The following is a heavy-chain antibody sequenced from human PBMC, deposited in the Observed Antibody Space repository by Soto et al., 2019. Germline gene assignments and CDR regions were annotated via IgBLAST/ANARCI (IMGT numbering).Heavy chain of an antibody. V-gene: IGHV1-8*01. CDR3: AREHSSSYYSS. CDR2: MNPNSGNT. CDR1: GYTFTSYD. Sequence: QVQLVQSGAEVKKPGASVKFSCKASGYTFTSYDINWVRQATGQGLEWMGWMNPNSGNTGYAQKFQGRVTMTTNTSIITAYMELSSLISEDTAVYYCAREHSSSYYSSWGQGTLVTVSS. J-gene: IGHJ4*02. D-gene: IGHD3-22*01.